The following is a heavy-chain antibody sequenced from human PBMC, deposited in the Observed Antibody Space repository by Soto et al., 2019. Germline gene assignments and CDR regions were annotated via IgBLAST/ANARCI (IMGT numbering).Heavy chain of an antibody. V-gene: IGHV3-7*05. Sequence: EVQLVEYGGGLVQPGESLRLSCAASGFTFSDYWMSWVRQAPGKGLEWVASIKQDGSEKYYLDSVKGRFSISRDSSNNSLYLQMNTLRAEDTALYYCARGTGGAFDCWGRGALVTVSS. CDR1: GFTFSDYW. J-gene: IGHJ4*02. CDR3: ARGTGGAFDC. CDR2: IKQDGSEK. D-gene: IGHD2-15*01.